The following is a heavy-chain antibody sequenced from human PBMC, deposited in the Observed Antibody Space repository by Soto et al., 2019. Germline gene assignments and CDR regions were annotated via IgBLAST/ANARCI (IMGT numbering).Heavy chain of an antibody. D-gene: IGHD2-15*01. CDR3: ARDQPPRVAGYGMDV. J-gene: IGHJ6*02. CDR1: GFTVSSNY. V-gene: IGHV3-53*01. CDR2: IYSGGST. Sequence: EVQLVESGGGLIQPGGSLRLSCAASGFTVSSNYMSWVRQAPGKGLEWVSVIYSGGSTYYADSVKGRFTISRDNSKNTLYLQMNSLRAEDTAVYYCARDQPPRVAGYGMDVWGQGTTVTVSS.